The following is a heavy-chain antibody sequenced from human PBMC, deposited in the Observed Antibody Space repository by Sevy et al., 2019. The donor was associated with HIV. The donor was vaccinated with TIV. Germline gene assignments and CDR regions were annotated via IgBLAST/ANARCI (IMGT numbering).Heavy chain of an antibody. Sequence: SETPLTCTVSGGSITSLYWNWIRQPPGKGLEWIANNGHINYNPSLKSRVTLSLDTSKNQFSLRLSSVTAADTAMYYCAGENAWGRGYSWGQGTLVTVSS. V-gene: IGHV4-59*08. CDR3: AGENAWGRGYS. J-gene: IGHJ4*02. CDR2: NGHI. CDR1: GGSITSLY. D-gene: IGHD1-26*01.